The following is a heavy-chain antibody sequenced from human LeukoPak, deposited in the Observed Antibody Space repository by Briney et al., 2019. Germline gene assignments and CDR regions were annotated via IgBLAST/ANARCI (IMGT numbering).Heavy chain of an antibody. V-gene: IGHV1-69*05. CDR3: ARGGGDGNYYYYMDV. Sequence: GASLRVSCTASGVTFRSYAITWVRQAPGHGLEWMGGFIPIFGTANYAQKFQGRVTITTDESTSTAYMELSSLRSEDTAVYYCARGGGDGNYYYYMDVCGKRTTVTVSS. CDR2: FIPIFGTA. D-gene: IGHD3-10*01. J-gene: IGHJ6*03. CDR1: GVTFRSYA.